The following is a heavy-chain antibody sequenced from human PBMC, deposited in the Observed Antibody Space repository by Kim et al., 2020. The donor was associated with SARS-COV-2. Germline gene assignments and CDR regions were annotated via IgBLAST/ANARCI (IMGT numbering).Heavy chain of an antibody. V-gene: IGHV3-48*03. J-gene: IGHJ4*02. Sequence: GGSLRLSCRASGFTFSTYEMNWVRQAPGKGLEWVSYISSSGSTIYYADSVRGRFSISRDNAKNSLYLQMNSLRAEDTAVYYCARDSFSVAAEFDYWGQGTLVTVSS. CDR1: GFTFSTYE. D-gene: IGHD6-19*01. CDR3: ARDSFSVAAEFDY. CDR2: ISSSGSTI.